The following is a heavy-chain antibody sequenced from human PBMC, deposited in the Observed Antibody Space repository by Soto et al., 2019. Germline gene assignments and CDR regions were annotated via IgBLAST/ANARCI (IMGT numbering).Heavy chain of an antibody. CDR3: ARVPVGYYFDH. Sequence: SETLSLTCTVSGGSISSGDYYWSWIRQPPGKGLEWIGYIYYSGSTYYNPSLKSRVTISVDTSKNQFSLKLSSVTAEDTAVYYCARVPVGYYFDHWGQGTLVTVSS. V-gene: IGHV4-30-4*01. J-gene: IGHJ4*02. CDR1: GGSISSGDYY. CDR2: IYYSGST.